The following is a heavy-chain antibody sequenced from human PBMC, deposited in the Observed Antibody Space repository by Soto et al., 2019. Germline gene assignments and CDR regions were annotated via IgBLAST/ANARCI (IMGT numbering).Heavy chain of an antibody. V-gene: IGHV1-18*01. CDR2: LSAYNGDT. CDR3: ARWRAIVGGADALDV. Sequence: QVQLVQSGAEVKKPGASVRVSCKTSGYTFINYGITWVRQAPGQGLEWMGWLSAYNGDTSSSEKLQDRFTMTTDTSTNTVYMDLRSLTSDVTAVYSCARWRAIVGGADALDVWGQGTVVIVSS. D-gene: IGHD1-26*01. J-gene: IGHJ3*01. CDR1: GYTFINYG.